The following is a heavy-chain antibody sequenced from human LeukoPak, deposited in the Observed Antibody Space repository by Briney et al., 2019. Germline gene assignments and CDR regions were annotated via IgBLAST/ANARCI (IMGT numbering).Heavy chain of an antibody. Sequence: ASVKVSCKASGYTFTGYDINWVRQATGQGLEWMGWMNPNSGNTGYAQKIQGRVTMTTDTSTSTAYMELRSLRSDDTAVYYCARFLAGPVLPIENNWFDPWGQGTLVTVSS. V-gene: IGHV1-8*01. CDR2: MNPNSGNT. CDR1: GYTFTGYD. CDR3: ARFLAGPVLPIENNWFDP. D-gene: IGHD2/OR15-2a*01. J-gene: IGHJ5*02.